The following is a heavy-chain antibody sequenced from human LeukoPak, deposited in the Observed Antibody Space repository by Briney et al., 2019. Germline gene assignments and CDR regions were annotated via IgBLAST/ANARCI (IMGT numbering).Heavy chain of an antibody. CDR1: GGSISSYY. V-gene: IGHV4-59*01. CDR2: IYYSGST. J-gene: IGHJ4*02. Sequence: SETLSLTCTVSGGSISSYYWSWIRQPPGKGLEWIGYIYYSGSTNYNPSLKSRVTISVDTSRNQFSLKLSSVTAADTAVYYCARGIAAAGVDYWGQGTLVTVSS. CDR3: ARGIAAAGVDY. D-gene: IGHD6-13*01.